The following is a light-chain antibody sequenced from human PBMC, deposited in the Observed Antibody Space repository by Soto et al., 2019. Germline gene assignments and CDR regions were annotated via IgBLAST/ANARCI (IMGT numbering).Light chain of an antibody. Sequence: QSVLTQPPSVSGAPGQGVTISCTGDSSNIGAGYDAHWYHQMPGTAPKLLIYGSYKRPSGVPDRISGSKSGTSASLAITGLQADDEGEYYCQSFDSSLRGVVFGGGTKLTVL. V-gene: IGLV1-40*01. CDR3: QSFDSSLRGVV. J-gene: IGLJ2*01. CDR1: SSNIGAGYD. CDR2: GSY.